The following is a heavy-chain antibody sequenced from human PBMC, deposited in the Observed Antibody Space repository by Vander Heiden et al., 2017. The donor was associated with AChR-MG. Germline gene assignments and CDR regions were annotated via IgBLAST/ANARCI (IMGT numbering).Heavy chain of an antibody. D-gene: IGHD5-12*01. CDR2: IYYSGST. Sequence: QVQLQASGPGLVKPSQTLSLTCTVSGGSISSGGYYWSWIRQHPGKGLEWIGYIYYSGSTYYNPSLKSRVTISVDTSKNQFSLKLSSVTAADTAVYYCAREAAISGYEAPGWFDPWGQGTLVTVSS. V-gene: IGHV4-31*03. CDR3: AREAAISGYEAPGWFDP. J-gene: IGHJ5*02. CDR1: GGSISSGGYY.